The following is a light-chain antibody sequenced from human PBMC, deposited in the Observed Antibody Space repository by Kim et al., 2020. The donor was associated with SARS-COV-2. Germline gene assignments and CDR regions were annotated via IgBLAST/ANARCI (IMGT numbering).Light chain of an antibody. V-gene: IGLV2-8*01. J-gene: IGLJ1*01. CDR3: SSYTGRNTLV. CDR2: EVY. CDR1: SSDIGGYNY. Sequence: QSVLTQPPSASGSPGQSVTISCTGSSSDIGGYNYVSWYQQHPGKAPRLIIYEVYKRPSGVPSRFSGSKSGNTASLTVSGLQPEDEADYYCSSYTGRNTLVFGTGTKVTVL.